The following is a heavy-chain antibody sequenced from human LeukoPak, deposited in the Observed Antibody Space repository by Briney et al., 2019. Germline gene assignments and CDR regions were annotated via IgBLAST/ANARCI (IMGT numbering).Heavy chain of an antibody. D-gene: IGHD6-13*01. J-gene: IGHJ6*02. CDR1: GCSISSYY. CDR3: ARLRIAAAVTFYYYYGMDV. V-gene: IGHV4-59*08. Sequence: SETLSLTCTVSGCSISSYYWSWIRQPPGKGLEWIGYIYYSGSTNYNPSLKSRVTISVDTSRNQFSLKLSSVTAADTAVYYCARLRIAAAVTFYYYYGMDVWGQGTTVTVSS. CDR2: IYYSGST.